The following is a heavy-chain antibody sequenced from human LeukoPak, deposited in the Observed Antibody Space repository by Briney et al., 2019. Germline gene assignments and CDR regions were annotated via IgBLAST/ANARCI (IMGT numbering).Heavy chain of an antibody. J-gene: IGHJ4*02. CDR3: ARDGTPIAAAGRFDY. D-gene: IGHD6-13*01. V-gene: IGHV4-38-2*02. Sequence: PSESLSVTCADPGYSLFGGYYWGWSPQLPGRGREWFGSIYHSGSTYYNPSLKSRVTISVDTSKNQFSLKLSSVTAADTAVYYCARDGTPIAAAGRFDYWGQGTLVTVSS. CDR1: GYSLFGGYY. CDR2: IYHSGST.